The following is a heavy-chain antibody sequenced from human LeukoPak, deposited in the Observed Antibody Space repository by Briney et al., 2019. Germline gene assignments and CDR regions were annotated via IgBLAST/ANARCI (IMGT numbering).Heavy chain of an antibody. CDR3: AKAASSSWPSYYYGMDV. Sequence: GGSLRLSCVVSGFTVSNNYMSWVRQAPRKGLEWVSLIYSGGSTYYADSVKGRFTISRDNSKNTVYLQMSSLRVDDTAVYYCAKAASSSWPSYYYGMDVWGQGTTVTVSS. D-gene: IGHD6-13*01. J-gene: IGHJ6*02. V-gene: IGHV3-53*01. CDR1: GFTVSNNY. CDR2: IYSGGST.